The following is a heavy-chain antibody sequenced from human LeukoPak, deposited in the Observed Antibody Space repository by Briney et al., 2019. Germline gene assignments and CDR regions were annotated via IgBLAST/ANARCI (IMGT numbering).Heavy chain of an antibody. J-gene: IGHJ5*02. V-gene: IGHV4-4*07. D-gene: IGHD6-6*01. CDR2: IYTSGST. Sequence: SETLSLTCTVSGGSISSYYWIWIRQPAGKGLEWIGRIYTSGSTNYNPSLKSRVTMSVDTSKNQFSLKLSSVTAADTAVYYCARGGEYSSSSENWFDPWGQGALGTVSS. CDR3: ARGGEYSSSSENWFDP. CDR1: GGSISSYY.